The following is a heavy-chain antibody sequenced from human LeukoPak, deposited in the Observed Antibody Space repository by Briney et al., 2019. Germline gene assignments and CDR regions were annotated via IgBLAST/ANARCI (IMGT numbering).Heavy chain of an antibody. Sequence: GGSLRLSCAASGFTFSSYEMNWVRQAPGKGLEWVSYISSSSSTIYYADSVKGRFTISRDNAKNSLSLQMNSLRAEDTAVYYCARDLYRIVVVPHYFDYWGQGTLVTVSS. CDR2: ISSSSSTI. D-gene: IGHD3-22*01. J-gene: IGHJ4*02. CDR1: GFTFSSYE. V-gene: IGHV3-48*03. CDR3: ARDLYRIVVVPHYFDY.